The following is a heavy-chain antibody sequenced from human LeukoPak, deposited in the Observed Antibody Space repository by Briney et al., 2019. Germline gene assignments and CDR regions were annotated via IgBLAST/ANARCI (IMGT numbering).Heavy chain of an antibody. V-gene: IGHV1-46*01. Sequence: ASVKVSCKASGYTFTSYYMHWVRQAPGQGLEWMGKINPSDGSTRYAQKFQGRVTMTRDMSTSTVYMELSSLRSEDTAVHYCASSFYDLLVYFDYWGQGTLVTVSS. D-gene: IGHD5/OR15-5a*01. CDR2: INPSDGST. J-gene: IGHJ4*02. CDR3: ASSFYDLLVYFDY. CDR1: GYTFTSYY.